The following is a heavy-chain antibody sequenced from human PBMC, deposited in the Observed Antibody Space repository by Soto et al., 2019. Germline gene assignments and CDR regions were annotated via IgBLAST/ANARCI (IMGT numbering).Heavy chain of an antibody. CDR3: ARVQREWLEKYFDY. CDR2: ISYDGSNK. J-gene: IGHJ4*02. CDR1: GFTFSSYA. V-gene: IGHV3-30-3*01. D-gene: IGHD6-19*01. Sequence: PGGSLRLSCAASGFTFSSYAMHWVRQAPGKGLEWVAVISYDGSNKYYADSVKGRFTISRDNSKNTLYLQMNSLRAEDTAVYYCARVQREWLEKYFDYWGQGTLVTVPS.